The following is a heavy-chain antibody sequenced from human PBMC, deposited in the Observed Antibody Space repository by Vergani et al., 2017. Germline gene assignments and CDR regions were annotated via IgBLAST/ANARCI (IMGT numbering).Heavy chain of an antibody. V-gene: IGHV3-33*01. CDR3: ARDKSKRAPAVMGTYYYYMGV. CDR2: IWHDGSHE. J-gene: IGHJ6*03. CDR1: GFIFSDYV. Sequence: QVQLVESGGGVVQPGKSLSLSCETSGFIFSDYVMHWVRQAPGKGLEWVAGIWHDGSHEKYVDSVQGRFTISRDNSKNTLYLEMESLRVEDTAVYFCARDKSKRAPAVMGTYYYYMGVWGKGTKVTVS. D-gene: IGHD3-16*01.